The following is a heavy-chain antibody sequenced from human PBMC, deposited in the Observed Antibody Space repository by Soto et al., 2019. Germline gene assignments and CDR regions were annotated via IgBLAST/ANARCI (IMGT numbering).Heavy chain of an antibody. CDR3: AGRYCTNGVCYTNYYYYIDV. V-gene: IGHV3-23*01. J-gene: IGHJ6*03. D-gene: IGHD2-8*01. Sequence: VQLLESRGGLVQPGGSLRLSCAASGFTFSTYAMSWVRQAPGKGLEWVSTITTSGGNTYYADSVQGRFTISRDNSKNTLYLQMNSLRAEDTAVYYCAGRYCTNGVCYTNYYYYIDVWGKGTTVTVSS. CDR1: GFTFSTYA. CDR2: ITTSGGNT.